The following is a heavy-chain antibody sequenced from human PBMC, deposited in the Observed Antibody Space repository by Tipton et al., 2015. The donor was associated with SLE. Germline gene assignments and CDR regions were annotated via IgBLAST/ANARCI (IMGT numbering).Heavy chain of an antibody. D-gene: IGHD3-16*01. CDR3: AKEGLGAFDV. CDR1: GFTFSSYV. J-gene: IGHJ3*01. V-gene: IGHV3-30*02. Sequence: SGFTFSSYVMHWVRRAPGKGLEWVALVQHDGIHKFYADSVKGPFTISRDNSKNTLYLQMSSLRTEDTAVYYCAKEGLGAFDVWGQGTLVTVSS. CDR2: VQHDGIHK.